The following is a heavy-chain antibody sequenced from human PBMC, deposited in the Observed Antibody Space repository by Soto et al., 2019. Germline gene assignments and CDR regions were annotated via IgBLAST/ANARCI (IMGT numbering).Heavy chain of an antibody. CDR3: ARAGRLYDSSGYYFPFDYY. D-gene: IGHD3-22*01. Sequence: SKTLSLTCAVSGYSISSGYYWGWIRQPPGKGLEWIGSIYHSGSTYYNPSLKSRVTISVDTSKNQFSLKLSSVTAADTAVYYCARAGRLYDSSGYYFPFDYYWGQGTLVTVSS. CDR2: IYHSGST. V-gene: IGHV4-38-2*01. J-gene: IGHJ4*02. CDR1: GYSISSGYY.